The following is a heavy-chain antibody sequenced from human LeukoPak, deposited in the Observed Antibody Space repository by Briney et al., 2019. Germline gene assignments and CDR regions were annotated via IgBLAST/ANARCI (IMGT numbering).Heavy chain of an antibody. CDR1: GFTVSSNY. CDR3: ARGYSSSWVDY. D-gene: IGHD2-2*01. CDR2: IYSGGNT. Sequence: GGSLRLSCAASGFTVSSNYMNWVRQAPGKGLEWVSVIYSGGNTYYADSVEGRFTISRDNSKNTLYLQMNSLRAEDTAVYYCARGYSSSWVDYWGQGTLVTVSS. V-gene: IGHV3-53*01. J-gene: IGHJ4*02.